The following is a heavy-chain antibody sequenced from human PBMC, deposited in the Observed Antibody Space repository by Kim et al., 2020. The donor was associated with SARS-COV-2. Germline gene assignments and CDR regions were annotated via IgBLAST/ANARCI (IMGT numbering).Heavy chain of an antibody. CDR2: IRSKNNSYAT. D-gene: IGHD3-9*01. Sequence: GGSLRLSCAASGFTFSGSAMHWVRQASGKGLEWVGRIRSKNNSYATAYAASVKGKFTISRDDSKNTAYLQMNSLKTEDTAVYFCTMTYHDILTGHDAFDIWGQGTLVTVSS. CDR3: TMTYHDILTGHDAFDI. V-gene: IGHV3-73*01. J-gene: IGHJ3*02. CDR1: GFTFSGSA.